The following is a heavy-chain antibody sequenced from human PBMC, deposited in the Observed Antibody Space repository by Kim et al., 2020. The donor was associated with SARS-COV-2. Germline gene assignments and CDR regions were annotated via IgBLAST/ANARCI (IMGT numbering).Heavy chain of an antibody. CDR2: IYSGGSST. J-gene: IGHJ5*02. CDR3: AKDAARIAVAGTGGDWFDP. Sequence: GGSLRLSCAASGFTFSSYAMSWVRQAPGKGLEWVSVIYSGGSSTYYADSVKGRFTISRDNSKNTLYLQMNSLRAEDTAVYYCAKDAARIAVAGTGGDWFDPWGQGTLVTVSS. V-gene: IGHV3-23*03. CDR1: GFTFSSYA. D-gene: IGHD6-19*01.